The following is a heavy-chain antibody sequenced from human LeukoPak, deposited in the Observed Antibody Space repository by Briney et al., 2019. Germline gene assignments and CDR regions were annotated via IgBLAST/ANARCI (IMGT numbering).Heavy chain of an antibody. CDR2: IKSTADGETI. V-gene: IGHV3-15*07. Sequence: GGSLRLSCAASGFTFTNAWMNWVRQAPGRGLEWGGRIKSTADGETIDYDTTVKGRLTFSRDDSKNMLYLQMNSLKSEDAAVYYCSTLTSRGLSDSWGQGTLVTVSS. CDR1: GFTFTNAW. D-gene: IGHD1-20*01. CDR3: STLTSRGLSDS. J-gene: IGHJ4*02.